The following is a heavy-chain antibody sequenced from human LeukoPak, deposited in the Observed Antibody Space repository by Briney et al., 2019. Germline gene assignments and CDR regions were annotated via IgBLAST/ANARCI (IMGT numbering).Heavy chain of an antibody. CDR2: LYDSGGP. V-gene: IGHV4-59*01. CDR1: GGSISGYY. Sequence: SETLSLTCSVPGGSISGYYWSWIRQPPGKGLEWIGYLYDSGGPTYNPSLKSRVTISVDTSRSQFSLKLTSLTAADTAVYYCARGRNIGGSDFDFWGQGTLVTVSS. CDR3: ARGRNIGGSDFDF. D-gene: IGHD2/OR15-2a*01. J-gene: IGHJ4*02.